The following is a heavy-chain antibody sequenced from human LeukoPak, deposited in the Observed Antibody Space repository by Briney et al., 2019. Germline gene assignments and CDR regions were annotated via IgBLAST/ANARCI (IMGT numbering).Heavy chain of an antibody. D-gene: IGHD3-3*01. CDR2: TSGRGDYT. Sequence: GGSLRLSCTASGFTFSNYAMSWVRQAPGKGLEWVSATSGRGDYTYYADSVKGRFTISRDNSKNTVYLQMNSLRVEDTAVYYCTTRLRTGYYDFWSGYYFHYWGQGTLVTVSS. J-gene: IGHJ4*02. CDR1: GFTFSNYA. V-gene: IGHV3-23*01. CDR3: TTRLRTGYYDFWSGYYFHY.